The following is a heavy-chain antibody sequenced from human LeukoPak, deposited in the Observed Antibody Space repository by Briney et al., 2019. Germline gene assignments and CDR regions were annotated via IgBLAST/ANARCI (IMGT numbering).Heavy chain of an antibody. CDR2: IYYSGST. V-gene: IGHV4-59*01. J-gene: IGHJ4*02. D-gene: IGHD3-10*01. CDR1: GGSISSYY. Sequence: PSETLSLTCTVSGGSISSYYWSWIRQPPGKGLEWIGYIYYSGSTNYNPSLKSRVTISVDTSKNQFSLKLSSVTAADTAVYYCARDPSQDLWFFDYWGQGTLVTVSS. CDR3: ARDPSQDLWFFDY.